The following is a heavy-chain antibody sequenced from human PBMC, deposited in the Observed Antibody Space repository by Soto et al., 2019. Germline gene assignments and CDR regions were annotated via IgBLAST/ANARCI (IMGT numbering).Heavy chain of an antibody. CDR1: GGTFSSYA. Sequence: SVKVSCKASGGTFSSYAISWVLQAPGQGLEWMGGIIPIFGTANYAQKFQGRVTITADESTSTAYMELSSLRSEDTAVYYCAIARRDGYNSQAFDIWGQGTMVTVSS. J-gene: IGHJ3*02. V-gene: IGHV1-69*13. CDR3: AIARRDGYNSQAFDI. CDR2: IIPIFGTA. D-gene: IGHD5-12*01.